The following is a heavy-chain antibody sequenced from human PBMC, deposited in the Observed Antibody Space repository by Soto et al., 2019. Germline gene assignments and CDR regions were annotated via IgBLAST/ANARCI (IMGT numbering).Heavy chain of an antibody. D-gene: IGHD3-9*01. V-gene: IGHV4-59*08. CDR3: ARHLTGLDS. CDR2: IDYSGST. Sequence: VQLRESGPGLVKPSETLSLTCTVSGGSISSNYWSWIRQPPGKGLEYIGYIDYSGSTHYKASLKSRVTISLDTSKNQFSLKLSSVTAADTAVYYCARHLTGLDSWGQGTLVTVSS. CDR1: GGSISSNY. J-gene: IGHJ4*02.